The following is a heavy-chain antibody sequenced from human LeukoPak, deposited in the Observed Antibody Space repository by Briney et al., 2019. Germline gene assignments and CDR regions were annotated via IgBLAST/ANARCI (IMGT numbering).Heavy chain of an antibody. D-gene: IGHD6-13*01. Sequence: GASVKVSCKASGGTFSSYAISWVRQAPGQGLEWMGRIIPIFGTANYAQKFQGRVTITTDESTSTAYMELSSLRSEDTAVYYCARDSKSKYSSSWYAYYYYYMDVWGKGTTVTVSS. CDR2: IIPIFGTA. V-gene: IGHV1-69*05. J-gene: IGHJ6*03. CDR3: ARDSKSKYSSSWYAYYYYYMDV. CDR1: GGTFSSYA.